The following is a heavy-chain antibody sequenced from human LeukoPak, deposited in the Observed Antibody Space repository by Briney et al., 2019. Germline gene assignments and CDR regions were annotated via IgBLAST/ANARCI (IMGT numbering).Heavy chain of an antibody. Sequence: GGSLRLSCSASGFTLNRFYLHWVRQAPGKGLEFVSHISSNGATTYYADSVKGRFTISRDNSKNTLYLQMSSLRADDTAVYYCVKDRSIAAPNNDFFDSWGQGALVTVSS. CDR3: VKDRSIAAPNNDFFDS. D-gene: IGHD6-6*01. J-gene: IGHJ4*02. CDR2: ISSNGATT. CDR1: GFTLNRFY. V-gene: IGHV3-64D*06.